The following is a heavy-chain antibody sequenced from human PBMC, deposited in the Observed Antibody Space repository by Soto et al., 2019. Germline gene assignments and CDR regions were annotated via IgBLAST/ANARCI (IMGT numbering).Heavy chain of an antibody. J-gene: IGHJ4*02. D-gene: IGHD6-19*01. CDR1: GFTFSSYA. Sequence: EVQLLESGGGLVQPGGSLRLSCAASGFTFSSYAMSWVRQAPGKGLEWVSAISGSGGSTYYAYSVKGRFTIPRDNSKNQLYLQLNSLRAEDTAVYYCSKDSLLGQWLVRLVDYWGQGTLVTVSS. CDR2: ISGSGGST. V-gene: IGHV3-23*01. CDR3: SKDSLLGQWLVRLVDY.